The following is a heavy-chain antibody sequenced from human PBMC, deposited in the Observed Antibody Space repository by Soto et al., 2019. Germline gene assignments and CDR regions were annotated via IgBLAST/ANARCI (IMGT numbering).Heavy chain of an antibody. J-gene: IGHJ4*02. CDR1: GASSSSGNHN. V-gene: IGHV4-61*01. CDR2: IYHSGIT. CDR3: ARGWDANS. D-gene: IGHD6-19*01. Sequence: QVQTQESGPGRVKPSETLSLTCTVSGASSSSGNHNWSWVRPPPGKGLEWIGYIYHSGITNYNPSLKSRVTISADTSRNQFSLKVNSVTAADTAVYYCARGWDANSWGQGTLVTVSS.